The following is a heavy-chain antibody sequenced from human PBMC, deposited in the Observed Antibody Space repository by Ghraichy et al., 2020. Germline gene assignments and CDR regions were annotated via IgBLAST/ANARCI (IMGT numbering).Heavy chain of an antibody. V-gene: IGHV3-21*01. CDR3: ARKNDAFDI. CDR2: ISSSSSYI. J-gene: IGHJ3*02. CDR1: GFTFSSYS. Sequence: GESLNISCAASGFTFSSYSMNWVRQAPGKGLEWVSSISSSSSYIYYADSVKGRFIISRDNAKNSLYLQMNSLRAEDTAVYYCARKNDAFDIWGQGTMVTVSS.